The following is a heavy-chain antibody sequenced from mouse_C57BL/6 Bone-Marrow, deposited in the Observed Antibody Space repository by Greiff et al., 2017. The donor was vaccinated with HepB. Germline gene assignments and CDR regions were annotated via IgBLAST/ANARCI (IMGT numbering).Heavy chain of an antibody. CDR2: INPNNGGT. Sequence: EVKLMESGPELVKPGASVKMSCKASGYTFTDYNMHWVKQSHGKSLEWIGYINPNNGGTSYNQKFKGKATLTVNKSSSTAYMELRSLTSEDSAVYYCARDYYGSPWYFDVWGTGTTVTVSS. CDR3: ARDYYGSPWYFDV. D-gene: IGHD1-1*01. J-gene: IGHJ1*03. CDR1: GYTFTDYN. V-gene: IGHV1-22*01.